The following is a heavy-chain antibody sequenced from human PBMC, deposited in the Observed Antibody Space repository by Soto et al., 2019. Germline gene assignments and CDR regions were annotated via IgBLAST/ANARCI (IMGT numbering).Heavy chain of an antibody. CDR2: ISGSGGST. Sequence: GGSLRLSCAASGFPFSRYAMSWVRQAPGKALDWVSAISGSGGSTYYAVSVKGRFTISRDNSKNTLYLQMNSMRDEDTAVYYCAKGYYYDSSGYRVYWGQGTLVTVSS. CDR3: AKGYYYDSSGYRVY. J-gene: IGHJ4*02. CDR1: GFPFSRYA. V-gene: IGHV3-23*01. D-gene: IGHD3-22*01.